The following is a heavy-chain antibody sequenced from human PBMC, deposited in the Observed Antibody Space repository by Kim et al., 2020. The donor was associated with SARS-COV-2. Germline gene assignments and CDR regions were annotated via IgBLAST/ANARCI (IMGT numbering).Heavy chain of an antibody. V-gene: IGHV1-69*13. D-gene: IGHD3-9*01. Sequence: SVKVSCKASGGTFSSYAISWVRQAPGQGLEWMGGIIPIFGTANYAQKFQGRVTITADESTSTAYMELSSLRSEDTAVYYCARDLGSGYYDILTGYYRSLGPVYWGQGTLVTVSS. CDR1: GGTFSSYA. J-gene: IGHJ4*02. CDR2: IIPIFGTA. CDR3: ARDLGSGYYDILTGYYRSLGPVY.